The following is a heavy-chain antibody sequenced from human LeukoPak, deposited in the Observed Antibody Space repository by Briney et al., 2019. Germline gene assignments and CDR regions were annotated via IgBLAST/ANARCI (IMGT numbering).Heavy chain of an antibody. D-gene: IGHD3-10*01. CDR2: MNPNSGNT. V-gene: IGHV1-8*01. Sequence: GASVKVPCKASGYTFTSYDINWVRQATGQGLEWMGWMNPNSGNTGYAQKFQGRVTMTRNTSISTAYMELSSLRSEDTAVYYCAIFSGSYYRPFDPWGQGTLVTVSS. CDR1: GYTFTSYD. CDR3: AIFSGSYYRPFDP. J-gene: IGHJ5*02.